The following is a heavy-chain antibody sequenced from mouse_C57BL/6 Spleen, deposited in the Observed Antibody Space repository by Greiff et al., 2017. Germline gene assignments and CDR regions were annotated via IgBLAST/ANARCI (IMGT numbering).Heavy chain of an antibody. J-gene: IGHJ3*01. D-gene: IGHD1-1*01. Sequence: QVQLQQPGAELVMPGASVKLSCKASGYTFTSYWMHWVKQRPGQGLEWIGEIDPSDSYTNYNQKFKGKSTLTVDKSSSTAYMQLSSLTSEDSAVYYCARSYCGSSYPFAYWGQGTLVTVSA. CDR1: GYTFTSYW. CDR3: ARSYCGSSYPFAY. CDR2: IDPSDSYT. V-gene: IGHV1-69*01.